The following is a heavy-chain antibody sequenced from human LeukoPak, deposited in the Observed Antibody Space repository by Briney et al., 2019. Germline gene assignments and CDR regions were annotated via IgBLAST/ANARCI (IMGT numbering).Heavy chain of an antibody. Sequence: GGSLRLSCAASGFSVTRNYVSWVRQAPGKGLEWVSLMYSGGGTSYADSVKGRFAISRDTSKNTLYLQMSSLRAEDTALYYCARYDNGKDYFDYWGQGTLVTVSS. CDR2: MYSGGGT. CDR1: GFSVTRNY. D-gene: IGHD1-1*01. CDR3: ARYDNGKDYFDY. V-gene: IGHV3-53*01. J-gene: IGHJ4*02.